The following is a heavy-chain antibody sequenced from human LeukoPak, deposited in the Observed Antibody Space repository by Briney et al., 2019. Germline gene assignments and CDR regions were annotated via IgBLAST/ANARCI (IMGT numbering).Heavy chain of an antibody. J-gene: IGHJ4*02. Sequence: GGSLRLSCAASGFTFSSYAMHWVRQAPGKGLEWVAAITYDGSNSYYADSVKGRFTISRDNSKNTLSLQMNSLRAEDTAVYFCALGYCTSGRCYTGYWGQGTLVTVSS. CDR2: ITYDGSNS. V-gene: IGHV3-30*04. CDR1: GFTFSSYA. D-gene: IGHD2-8*01. CDR3: ALGYCTSGRCYTGY.